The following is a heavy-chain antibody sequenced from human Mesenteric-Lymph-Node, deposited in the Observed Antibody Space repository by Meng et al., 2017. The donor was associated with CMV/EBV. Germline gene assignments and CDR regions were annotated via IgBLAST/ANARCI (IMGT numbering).Heavy chain of an antibody. CDR1: GYTFTDKY. D-gene: IGHD5-24*01. CDR3: AGAYNYYAMDV. J-gene: IGHJ6*02. Sequence: SVKVSCKASGYTFTDKYVHWVRQAPAQGLESMGGIIPIFGTPNYAQKFQGRVTITTDESTSTAYMELSSLRSEDTAVYYCAGAYNYYAMDVWGQGTTVTVSS. V-gene: IGHV1-69*05. CDR2: IIPIFGTP.